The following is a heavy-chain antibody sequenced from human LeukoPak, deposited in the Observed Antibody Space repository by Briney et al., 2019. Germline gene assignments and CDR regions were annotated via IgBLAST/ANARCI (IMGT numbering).Heavy chain of an antibody. Sequence: PSETLSLTCTVSGGSISSYYWSWIRQPPGKGLERIGYIYYSGSTNYNPSLKSRVTISVDTSKNQFSLKLSSVTAADTAVYYCARVAGIQLWLDYWGQGTLVTVSS. CDR1: GGSISSYY. CDR2: IYYSGST. CDR3: ARVAGIQLWLDY. V-gene: IGHV4-59*01. D-gene: IGHD5-18*01. J-gene: IGHJ4*02.